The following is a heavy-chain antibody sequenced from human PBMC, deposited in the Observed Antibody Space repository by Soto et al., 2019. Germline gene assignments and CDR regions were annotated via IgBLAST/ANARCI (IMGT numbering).Heavy chain of an antibody. D-gene: IGHD6-19*01. CDR3: ARDRPIAVAGPLDY. V-gene: IGHV1-18*04. CDR2: ISAYNGNT. CDR1: GYTFTSYG. Sequence: GASVEVSCKXSGYTFTSYGISWVRQAPGQGLEWMGWISAYNGNTNYAQKLQGRVTMTTDTSTSTAYMELRSLRSDDTAVYYCARDRPIAVAGPLDYWGQGAPVTVSS. J-gene: IGHJ4*02.